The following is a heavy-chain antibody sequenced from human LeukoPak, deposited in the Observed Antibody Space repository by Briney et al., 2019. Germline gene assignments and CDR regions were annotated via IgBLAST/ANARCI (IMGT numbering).Heavy chain of an antibody. J-gene: IGHJ4*02. Sequence: GGSLRLSCAASGFTFSSYEMNWVRQAPGKGLEWVSYISSSSTIYYADSVKGRFTISRDNAKNSLYLQMNSLRAEDTAVYYCARDTYDSSGYYWDYWGQGTLVTVSS. V-gene: IGHV3-48*03. CDR2: ISSSSTI. CDR1: GFTFSSYE. CDR3: ARDTYDSSGYYWDY. D-gene: IGHD3-22*01.